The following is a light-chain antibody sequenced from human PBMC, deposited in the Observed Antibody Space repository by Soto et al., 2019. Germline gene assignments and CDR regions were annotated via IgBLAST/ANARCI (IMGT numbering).Light chain of an antibody. CDR3: QQRSNWPST. V-gene: IGKV3-11*01. CDR1: QSVSSY. J-gene: IGKJ4*01. Sequence: EIVLTQSPATLSLSPGERAALSCRASQSVSSYLAWYQKKPGQAPRLLIYDAFKRATGIPARFSGSGSGTDFTRIISSLAPEAFAVYYCQQRSNWPSTFGGGTKVEVK. CDR2: DAF.